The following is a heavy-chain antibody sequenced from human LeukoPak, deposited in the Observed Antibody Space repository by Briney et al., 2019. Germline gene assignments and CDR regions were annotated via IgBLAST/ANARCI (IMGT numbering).Heavy chain of an antibody. D-gene: IGHD3-9*01. CDR1: GGSISSYY. CDR3: ARLKYPRGILTGYQIDY. J-gene: IGHJ4*02. V-gene: IGHV4-4*07. CDR2: IYTSGST. Sequence: SETLSLTCTVSGGSISSYYWSWIRQPAGKGLEWIGRIYTSGSTNYNPSLKSRVTMSVDTSKNQFSLKLSSVTAADTAVYYCARLKYPRGILTGYQIDYWGQGTLVTVSS.